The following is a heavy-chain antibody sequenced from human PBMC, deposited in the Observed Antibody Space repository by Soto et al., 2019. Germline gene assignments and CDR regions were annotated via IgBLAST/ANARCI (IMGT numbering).Heavy chain of an antibody. Sequence: TSLTMSVTCAVAGGSIVGYCWSWISQPTGKGLEWIGDIDYSGSTNYNPSLKSRVTISVDTSKNQFSLKLSSVTAADTAVYYCASSNIAATGFYYYGMDVWGRGTTVTVS. V-gene: IGHV4-59*01. CDR2: IDYSGST. J-gene: IGHJ6*02. D-gene: IGHD6-13*01. CDR3: ASSNIAATGFYYYGMDV. CDR1: GGSIVGYC.